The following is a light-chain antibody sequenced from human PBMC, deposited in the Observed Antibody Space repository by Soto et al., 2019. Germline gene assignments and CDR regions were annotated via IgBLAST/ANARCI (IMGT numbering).Light chain of an antibody. CDR3: QQRSSWPFT. CDR1: QGIGST. CDR2: DAS. J-gene: IGKJ3*01. V-gene: IGKV3-15*01. Sequence: EIVMTQSPAALSVSPGEGATLSCRASQGIGSTLAWYQQKPGQTPRLLIYDASTRAAGVPARFSGSGSGTDFTLTINSLQSEDFAVYYCQQRSSWPFTFGPGTKVDIK.